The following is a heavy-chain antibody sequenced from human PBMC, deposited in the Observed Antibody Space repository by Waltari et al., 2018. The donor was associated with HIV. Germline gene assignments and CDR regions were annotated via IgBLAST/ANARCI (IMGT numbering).Heavy chain of an antibody. D-gene: IGHD3-16*01. Sequence: QLHLQESGPGLVKPSETLSLTCSVSVASISSSSYYLAWIRQPPGNGLEWIGAIYYSGTAYYNPSVKSRVSASLDASKNELSLKLTSVTATDTALYYCARLRFHSLYYFDSWGPGILVTVSS. V-gene: IGHV4-39*01. CDR1: VASISSSSYY. J-gene: IGHJ4*02. CDR2: IYYSGTA. CDR3: ARLRFHSLYYFDS.